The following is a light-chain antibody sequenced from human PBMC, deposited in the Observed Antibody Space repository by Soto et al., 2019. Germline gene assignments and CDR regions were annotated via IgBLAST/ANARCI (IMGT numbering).Light chain of an antibody. CDR3: QQRSNWRIT. Sequence: EIVLTQSPATLSLSPGERATLSCRASQGVSSYLAWYQQKPGQAPRLLIYDASNRATSIPARFSGSGPGTDFTLTISSLEPEDFAVYYCQQRSNWRITFGGGTKVEIK. CDR2: DAS. V-gene: IGKV3D-11*01. CDR1: QGVSSY. J-gene: IGKJ4*01.